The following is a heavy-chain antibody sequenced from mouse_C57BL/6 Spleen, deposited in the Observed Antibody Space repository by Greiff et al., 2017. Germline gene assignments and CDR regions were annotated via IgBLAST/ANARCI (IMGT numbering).Heavy chain of an antibody. CDR2: ISDGGCYT. Sequence: EVMLVESGGGLVKPGGSLKLSCAASGFTFSSYAMSWVRQTPEKRLEWVATISDGGCYTYYPDNVKGRFTISRANAKNNLYLQMSHLKSENTAMYYCTRDRDGPIFDYWGQGTTLTVSS. CDR3: TRDRDGPIFDY. V-gene: IGHV5-4*01. D-gene: IGHD2-3*01. CDR1: GFTFSSYA. J-gene: IGHJ2*01.